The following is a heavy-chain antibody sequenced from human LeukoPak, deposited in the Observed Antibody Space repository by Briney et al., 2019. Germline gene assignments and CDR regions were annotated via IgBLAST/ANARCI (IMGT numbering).Heavy chain of an antibody. CDR1: GFTFSSYW. CDR2: IKQDGSEK. D-gene: IGHD2-8*01. J-gene: IGHJ4*02. V-gene: IGHV3-7*03. CDR3: AKDRDPQDIVLMVYASPPDY. Sequence: GGSLRLSCAASGFTFSSYWMSWVRQAPGKGLEWVANIKQDGSEKYYLDSVKGRFTISRDNAKNSLYLQMNSLRAEDMAVYYCAKDRDPQDIVLMVYASPPDYWGQGTLVTVSS.